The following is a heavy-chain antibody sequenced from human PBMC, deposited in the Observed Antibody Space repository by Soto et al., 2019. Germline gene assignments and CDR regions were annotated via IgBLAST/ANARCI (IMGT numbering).Heavy chain of an antibody. CDR1: GFTFSSYA. CDR2: ISGSGDGS. J-gene: IGHJ4*02. Sequence: EVQLLESGGGLVQPGGSLRLSCAASGFTFSSYAMTWVRQAPGQGLEWVSAISGSGDGSYYADSVKGRFTISRDNSKNTLFLQMNSLRAEDTAVYYCATPIGNERCRGTHCFSGGDYWGQGTLVTVSS. CDR3: ATPIGNERCRGTHCFSGGDY. D-gene: IGHD2-15*01. V-gene: IGHV3-23*01.